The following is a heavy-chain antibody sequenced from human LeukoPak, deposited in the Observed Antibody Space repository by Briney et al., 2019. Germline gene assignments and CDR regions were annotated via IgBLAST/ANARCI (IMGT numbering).Heavy chain of an antibody. CDR1: GGSFSGYY. CDR2: INHSGST. Sequence: SETLSLTCAVHGGSFSGYYWSWIRQPPGKGLEWIGEINHSGSTNYNPSLKSRVTISVDTSKNQFSLKLSSVTAADTAVYYCARVNCSSTSCPYGNWFDPWGQGTLVTVSS. D-gene: IGHD2-2*01. V-gene: IGHV4-34*01. CDR3: ARVNCSSTSCPYGNWFDP. J-gene: IGHJ5*02.